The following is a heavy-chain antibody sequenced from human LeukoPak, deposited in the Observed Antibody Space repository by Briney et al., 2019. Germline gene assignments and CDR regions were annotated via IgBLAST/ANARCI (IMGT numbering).Heavy chain of an antibody. CDR1: GFTFSSYA. V-gene: IGHV3-23*01. CDR2: ISGSGGST. J-gene: IGHJ1*01. D-gene: IGHD4-23*01. CDR3: AKDHDDYGGNSDAEYFQR. Sequence: PGGSLRLSCAASGFTFSSYAMSWVRQAPGKGLEWVSAISGSGGSTYYADSVKGRFTISRDNSKNTLYLQMNSLRAEDTAVYYCAKDHDDYGGNSDAEYFQRWGQGTLVTVSS.